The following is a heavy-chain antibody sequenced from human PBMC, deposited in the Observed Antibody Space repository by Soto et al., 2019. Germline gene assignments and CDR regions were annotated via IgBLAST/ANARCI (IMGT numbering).Heavy chain of an antibody. CDR2: IYYSGST. CDR3: ARVSGDYYFDY. J-gene: IGHJ4*02. D-gene: IGHD4-17*01. Sequence: SETLSLTCTVSGGSISSYYWSWIRQPPGKGLEWIGYIYYSGSTNYNPSLKSRVTVSVDTSKNQFSLKLSSVTAADTAVYYCARVSGDYYFDYWGQGTLVTVSS. V-gene: IGHV4-59*01. CDR1: GGSISSYY.